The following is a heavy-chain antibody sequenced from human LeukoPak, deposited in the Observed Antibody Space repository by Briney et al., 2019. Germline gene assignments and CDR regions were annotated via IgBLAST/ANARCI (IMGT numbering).Heavy chain of an antibody. CDR2: IYYSGST. CDR1: GGSISSSSYY. Sequence: SETLSLTCTVSGGSISSSSYYWGWIRQPPGKGLEWIGSIYYSGSTYYNPSLKSRVTISVDTSKNQFSLKLSSVTAADTAVYYCARDAYQATLDWGQGTLVTVSS. CDR3: ARDAYQATLD. V-gene: IGHV4-39*07. J-gene: IGHJ4*02. D-gene: IGHD2-2*01.